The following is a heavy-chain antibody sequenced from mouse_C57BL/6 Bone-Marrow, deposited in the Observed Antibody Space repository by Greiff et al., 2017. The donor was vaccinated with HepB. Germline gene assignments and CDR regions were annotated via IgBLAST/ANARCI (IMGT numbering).Heavy chain of an antibody. J-gene: IGHJ4*01. CDR2: IDPNSGGT. D-gene: IGHD1-1*01. CDR3: ARTVLLRGYAMDY. V-gene: IGHV1-72*01. CDR1: GYTFTSYW. Sequence: QVQLQQPGAELVKPGASVKLSCKASGYTFTSYWMHWVKQRPGRGLEWMGRIDPNSGGTKYNEKFKSKATLTVDKPSSTAYMQLSSLTSEDSAVYYCARTVLLRGYAMDYWGQGTSVTVSS.